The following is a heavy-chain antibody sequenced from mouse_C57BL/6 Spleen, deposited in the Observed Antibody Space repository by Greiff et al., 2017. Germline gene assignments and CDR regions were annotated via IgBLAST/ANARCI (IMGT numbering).Heavy chain of an antibody. Sequence: EVKLQESGPGMVKPSQSLSLTCTVTGYSITSGYDWHWIRHFPGNKLEWMGYISYSGSTNYNPSLKSRISITHDTSKNHFFLKLNSVTTEDTATYYCARAGDYDGYFDVWGTGTTVTVSS. CDR2: ISYSGST. CDR3: ARAGDYDGYFDV. V-gene: IGHV3-1*01. D-gene: IGHD2-4*01. J-gene: IGHJ1*03. CDR1: GYSITSGYD.